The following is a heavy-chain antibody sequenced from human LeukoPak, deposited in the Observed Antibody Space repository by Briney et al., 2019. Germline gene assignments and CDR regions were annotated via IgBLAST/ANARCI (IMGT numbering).Heavy chain of an antibody. V-gene: IGHV1-18*01. CDR3: ARTTEGYCRGSTCYYYYYYMNV. D-gene: IGHD2-15*01. Sequence: ASVKVSCKASGYTFTSNGISWVRQAPGQGLEWMGWISAYNGNTNYEQKLKGRVTMTTDKSTSTAYMELRSLRSDDTAVYYCARTTEGYCRGSTCYYYYYYMNVWGKGTTVTVSS. CDR1: GYTFTSNG. J-gene: IGHJ6*03. CDR2: ISAYNGNT.